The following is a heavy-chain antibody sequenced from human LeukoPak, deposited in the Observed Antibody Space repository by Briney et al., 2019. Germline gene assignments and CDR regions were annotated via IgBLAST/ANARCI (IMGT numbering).Heavy chain of an antibody. V-gene: IGHV1-69*13. D-gene: IGHD5-24*01. CDR3: ARSRDGYNFYFDY. CDR1: GGTFSSYA. Sequence: SVKVSCKASGGTFSSYAISWVRQAPGQGLEWMGGIIPIFGTANYAQKIQGRVTITADESTSTAYMELSSLRSEDTAVYYCARSRDGYNFYFDYWGQGTLVTVSS. CDR2: IIPIFGTA. J-gene: IGHJ4*02.